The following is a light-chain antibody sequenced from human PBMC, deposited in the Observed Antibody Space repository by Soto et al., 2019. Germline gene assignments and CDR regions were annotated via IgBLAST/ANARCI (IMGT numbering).Light chain of an antibody. CDR3: SSYTSSSTLL. Sequence: QSALTQPASVSGSPGQSITISCTGTSSDVGGYNYVSWYQHHPGKAPKLMIYEVSNRPSGVSNRFSGYKSGNTASLTISGLQAEDEADYCCSSYTSSSTLLFGGGTKLTVL. CDR1: SSDVGGYNY. J-gene: IGLJ2*01. V-gene: IGLV2-14*01. CDR2: EVS.